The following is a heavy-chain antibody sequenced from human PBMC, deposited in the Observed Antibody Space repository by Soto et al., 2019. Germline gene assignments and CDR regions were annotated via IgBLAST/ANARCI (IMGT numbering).Heavy chain of an antibody. J-gene: IGHJ6*02. V-gene: IGHV4-34*01. CDR3: ASSSLYGMDV. CDR1: GGSFSGYY. Sequence: SETLSLTCAVYGGSFSGYYWSWIRQPPGKGLEWIGEINHSGSTNYNPSLKSRVTISIDTSKNQFSLKVGSVTAADTAVYYCASSSLYGMDVWGQGTTVTVSS. CDR2: INHSGST.